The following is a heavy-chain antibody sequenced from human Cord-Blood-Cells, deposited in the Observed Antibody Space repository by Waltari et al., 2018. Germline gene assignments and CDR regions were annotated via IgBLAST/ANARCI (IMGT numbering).Heavy chain of an antibody. CDR2: ISYDGSNK. V-gene: IGHV3-30-3*01. CDR3: ARYGFWSGYYYYYGMDV. CDR1: TFSSYA. D-gene: IGHD3-3*01. Sequence: TFSSYAMHWVHQAPGKGLEWVAVISYDGSNKYYADSVKGRFTISRDNSKNTLYLQMNSLRAEDTAVYYCARYGFWSGYYYYYGMDVWGQGTTVTVSS. J-gene: IGHJ6*02.